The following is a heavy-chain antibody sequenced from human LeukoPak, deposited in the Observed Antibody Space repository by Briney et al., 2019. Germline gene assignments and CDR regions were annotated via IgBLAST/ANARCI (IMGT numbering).Heavy chain of an antibody. D-gene: IGHD1-14*01. V-gene: IGHV3-30*02. Sequence: GGSLRLSCVASGFSFSYGMHWVRQAPGKGLEWLTFIHYDESNEYYADSVKGRFTISRDNSKNTLYLQMNSLRPEDTAVYFCTKAESTLSGYYYYMDVWGKGTSVIVSS. CDR2: IHYDESNE. J-gene: IGHJ6*03. CDR1: GFSFSYG. CDR3: TKAESTLSGYYYYMDV.